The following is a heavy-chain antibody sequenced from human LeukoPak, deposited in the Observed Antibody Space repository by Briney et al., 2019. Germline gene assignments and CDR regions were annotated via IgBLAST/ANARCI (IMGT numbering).Heavy chain of an antibody. CDR1: EYTFTSYA. D-gene: IGHD3-9*01. J-gene: IGHJ5*02. V-gene: IGHV1-3*01. CDR2: INAGNGNT. CDR3: ARDSYQLRYFDWLLYFNWFDP. Sequence: ASVKVSCKASEYTFTSYAMHWVRQAPGQRLEWMGWINAGNGNTKYSQKFQGRVTITRDTSASTAYMELSSLRSEDTAVYYCARDSYQLRYFDWLLYFNWFDPWGQGTLVTVSS.